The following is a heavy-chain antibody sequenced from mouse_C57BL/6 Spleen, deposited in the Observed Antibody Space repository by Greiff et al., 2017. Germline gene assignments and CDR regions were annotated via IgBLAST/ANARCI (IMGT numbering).Heavy chain of an antibody. CDR1: GYAFSSYW. CDR3: ARISPVAGAMDY. V-gene: IGHV1-80*01. J-gene: IGHJ4*01. CDR2: IYPGDGDT. D-gene: IGHD1-1*01. Sequence: QVQLQQSGAELVKPGASVKISCKASGYAFSSYWMNWVKQRPGKGLEWIGQIYPGDGDTNYNGKFKGKATLTADKSSSTAYMQLSSLTSEDSAVYFCARISPVAGAMDYWGQGTSVTVSS.